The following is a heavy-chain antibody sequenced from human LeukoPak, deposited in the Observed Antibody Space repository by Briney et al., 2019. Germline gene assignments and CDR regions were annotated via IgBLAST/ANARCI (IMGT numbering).Heavy chain of an antibody. CDR1: GFSLSTSGVG. CDR2: IYWDDDK. CDR3: AHIPFYDILTGYYHFDY. J-gene: IGHJ4*02. D-gene: IGHD3-9*01. V-gene: IGHV2-5*02. Sequence: SGPTLVKPTQTLTLTCTFSGFSLSTSGVGVGWIRQPPGKALEWLALIYWDDDKRYSPSLKSRLTITKDTSKNQVVLTMTNMDPVDTATYYCAHIPFYDILTGYYHFDYWSQGTLVTVSS.